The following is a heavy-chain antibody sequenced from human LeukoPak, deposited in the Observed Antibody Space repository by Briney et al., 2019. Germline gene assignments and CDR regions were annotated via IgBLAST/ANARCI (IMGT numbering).Heavy chain of an antibody. CDR2: FYHGGST. CDR3: ARDGKTKWELRVLDY. V-gene: IGHV4-38-2*02. Sequence: SETLSLTCTVSGYSISTGYYWDWIRQPPGKGLEWIGTFYHGGSTYYNPSLKSRVTISVDTSKNQFSLKLSSVTAADTAVYYCARDGKTKWELRVLDYWGQGTLVTVSS. J-gene: IGHJ4*02. D-gene: IGHD1-26*01. CDR1: GYSISTGYY.